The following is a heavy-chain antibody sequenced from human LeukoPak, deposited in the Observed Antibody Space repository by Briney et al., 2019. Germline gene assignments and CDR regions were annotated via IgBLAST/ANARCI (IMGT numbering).Heavy chain of an antibody. CDR3: ARDLGLLWFGELPEYFDY. D-gene: IGHD3-10*01. CDR1: GFTFSSYS. J-gene: IGHJ4*02. V-gene: IGHV3-21*01. CDR2: ISSKSSYI. Sequence: GFLRLSCAASGFTFSSYSINWVRQASGKGLEWVSSISSKSSYIYYADSVKGRFTISRDNAKNSLYLQMNSLRAEDTAVYYCARDLGLLWFGELPEYFDYWGQGTLVTVSS.